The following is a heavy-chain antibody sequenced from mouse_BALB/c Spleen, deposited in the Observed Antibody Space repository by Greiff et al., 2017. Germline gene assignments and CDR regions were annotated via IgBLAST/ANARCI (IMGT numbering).Heavy chain of an antibody. CDR2: IDPENGNT. Sequence: VQLQQSGAELVRPGALVKLSCKASGFNIKDYYMHWVKQRPEQGLEWIGWIDPENGNTIYDPKFQGKASITADTSSNTAYLQLSSLTSEDTAVYYCAAIYYDHWYFDVWGAGTTVTVSS. V-gene: IGHV14-1*02. D-gene: IGHD2-4*01. CDR1: GFNIKDYY. CDR3: AAIYYDHWYFDV. J-gene: IGHJ1*01.